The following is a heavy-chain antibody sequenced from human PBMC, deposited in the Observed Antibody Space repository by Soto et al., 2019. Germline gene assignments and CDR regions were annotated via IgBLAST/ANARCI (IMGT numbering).Heavy chain of an antibody. CDR3: ARGVGWKLAGKGYYYYGMDV. V-gene: IGHV1-3*01. D-gene: IGHD2-15*01. CDR1: GYTFTSYA. CDR2: INAGNGNT. J-gene: IGHJ6*02. Sequence: VASVKVSCKASGYTFTSYAMHWVRQAPGQRLEWMGWINAGNGNTKYSQKFQGRVTITRDTSASTAYMELSSLRSEDTAVYYCARGVGWKLAGKGYYYYGMDVWGQGTRVTVSS.